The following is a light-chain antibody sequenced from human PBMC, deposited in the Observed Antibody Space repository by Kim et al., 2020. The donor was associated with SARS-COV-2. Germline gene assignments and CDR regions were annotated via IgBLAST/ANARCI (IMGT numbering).Light chain of an antibody. CDR3: QQYGSSSLT. J-gene: IGKJ4*01. V-gene: IGKV3-20*01. CDR2: GAS. Sequence: EIVLTQSPGTLSLSPGERATLSCRASQSVSSSYLAWYQQKPGQAPRLLIYGASSRVTGIPDRFSGSGSGTDFTLTISRLEPEDFAVYYCQQYGSSSLTFGGGTKVEI. CDR1: QSVSSSY.